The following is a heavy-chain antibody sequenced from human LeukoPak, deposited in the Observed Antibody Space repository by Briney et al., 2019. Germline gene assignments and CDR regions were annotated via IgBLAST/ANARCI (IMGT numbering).Heavy chain of an antibody. D-gene: IGHD4-17*01. CDR2: INWNGGST. CDR3: ARELDYGDSYYYYYYYMDV. V-gene: IGHV3-20*04. Sequence: GGSLRLSCAASGFTFDDYGMSWVRQAPGKGLEWVSGINWNGGSTGYADSVKGRFTISRDNAKNSLYLQMNSLRAEDTALYYCARELDYGDSYYYYYYYMDVWGKGTTVTVSS. CDR1: GFTFDDYG. J-gene: IGHJ6*03.